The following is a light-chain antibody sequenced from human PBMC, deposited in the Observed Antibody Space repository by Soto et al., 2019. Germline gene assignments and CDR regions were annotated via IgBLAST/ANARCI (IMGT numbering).Light chain of an antibody. CDR1: STDIGGYDF. CDR2: EVS. V-gene: IGLV2-14*01. J-gene: IGLJ2*01. CDR3: SSYTADDTHLV. Sequence: QSALTQPASVSGSLGQSITISCTGSSTDIGGYDFVSWYQQHPGKPPKLIISEVSLRPSGVSNRFSGSKSGNTASLTISGLQPDDEAHYHCSSYTADDTHLVFGGGTKVTVL.